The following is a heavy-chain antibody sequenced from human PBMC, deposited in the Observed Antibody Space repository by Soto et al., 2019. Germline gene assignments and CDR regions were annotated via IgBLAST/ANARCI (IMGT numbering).Heavy chain of an antibody. CDR3: ARRRERSPIYYYGMDV. J-gene: IGHJ6*02. CDR2: ISGSGGST. D-gene: IGHD1-26*01. Sequence: EVQLLESGGGLVQPGGSLRLSCAASGFTFSSYAMSWVRQAPGKGLEWVSAISGSGGSTYYADSVKGRFTISRDNSKNTLYLQMNSLRAEDTAVYYCARRRERSPIYYYGMDVWGQGTTVTVSS. CDR1: GFTFSSYA. V-gene: IGHV3-23*01.